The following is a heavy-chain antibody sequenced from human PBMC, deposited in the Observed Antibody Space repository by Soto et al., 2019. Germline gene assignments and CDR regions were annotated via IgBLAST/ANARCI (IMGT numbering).Heavy chain of an antibody. D-gene: IGHD6-19*01. CDR3: AREKREQWLLYYYYGMDV. V-gene: IGHV1-8*01. J-gene: IGHJ6*02. CDR2: MNPNSGNT. CDR1: GYTFTSYD. Sequence: VKVSCKASGYTFTSYDINWVRQATGQGLEWMEWMNPNSGNTGYAQKFQGRVTMTRNTSISTAYMELSSLRSEDTAVYYCAREKREQWLLYYYYGMDVWGQGTTVTVSS.